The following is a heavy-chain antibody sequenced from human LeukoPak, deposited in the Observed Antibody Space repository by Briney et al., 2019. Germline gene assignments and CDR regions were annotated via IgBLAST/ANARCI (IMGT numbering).Heavy chain of an antibody. D-gene: IGHD3-10*02. CDR3: AELGITMIGGV. CDR1: GFTFSSYE. Sequence: GGSLILSCAASGFTFSSYEMNWVRQAPGKGREWVSYISSSGSTIYYADSVKGRFTISRENAKNSLYLQMNSLRAEDTAVYYCAELGITMIGGVWGKGTTVTISS. J-gene: IGHJ6*04. V-gene: IGHV3-48*03. CDR2: ISSSGSTI.